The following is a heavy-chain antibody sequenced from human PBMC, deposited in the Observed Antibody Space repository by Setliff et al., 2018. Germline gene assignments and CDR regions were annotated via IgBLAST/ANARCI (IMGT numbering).Heavy chain of an antibody. D-gene: IGHD2-2*01. CDR1: ASTFSNYW. V-gene: IGHV5-51*01. Sequence: PGESLKISCKDSASTFSNYWIVWVRQMPGKGLEWMGMIYPDDSDTRYNPSFQGQVTISADKSISTAYLQWSSLKASDTAMYYCARQGYCSSTSCYRYYYYYGMDVWGQGTTVTVSS. CDR3: ARQGYCSSTSCYRYYYYYGMDV. CDR2: IYPDDSDT. J-gene: IGHJ6*02.